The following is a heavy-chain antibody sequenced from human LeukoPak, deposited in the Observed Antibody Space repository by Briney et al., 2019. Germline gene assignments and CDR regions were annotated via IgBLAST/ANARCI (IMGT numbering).Heavy chain of an antibody. CDR2: IYSDGST. D-gene: IGHD3-22*01. CDR1: GFTVSSNY. Sequence: PGGSLRLSCAASGFTVSSNYMSWVRQAPGKGLEWVSVIYSDGSTYYADSVKGRFTISRDNAKNSLYLQMNSLRAEDTAVYYCARNFHRRLYDSSGYYPYWGQGTLVTVSS. V-gene: IGHV3-66*01. J-gene: IGHJ4*02. CDR3: ARNFHRRLYDSSGYYPY.